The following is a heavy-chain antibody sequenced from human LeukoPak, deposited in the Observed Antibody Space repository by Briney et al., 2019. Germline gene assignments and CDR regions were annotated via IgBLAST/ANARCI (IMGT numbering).Heavy chain of an antibody. CDR2: IYPGDSAT. V-gene: IGHV5-51*03. D-gene: IGHD5-12*01. CDR1: GSSFTSYW. CDR3: ARDPGYSCYDYGARGNYYYGMDV. J-gene: IGHJ6*02. Sequence: GESLNFSSKSSGSSFTSYWIGWVRPMPGKVVEWMGIIYPGDSATRYSPYFQDQVTISADKSIITPYLQWSSLKASDTAMYYCARDPGYSCYDYGARGNYYYGMDVWGQGTTVTVSS.